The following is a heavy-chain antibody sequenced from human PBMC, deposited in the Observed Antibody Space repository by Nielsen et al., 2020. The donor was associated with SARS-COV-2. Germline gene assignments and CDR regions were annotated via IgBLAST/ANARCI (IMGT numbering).Heavy chain of an antibody. CDR2: IRSGSTYT. J-gene: IGHJ4*02. CDR3: AREGRKLPLDY. CDR1: GFTFSDYY. D-gene: IGHD5-24*01. V-gene: IGHV3-11*05. Sequence: GGSLRLSCAASGFTFSDYYMSWIRQAPGKGLEWISYIRSGSTYTNYADSVKGRFTISRDNAKNSLSLQMHSLRAEDTAVYYCAREGRKLPLDYWGQGTLVTVSS.